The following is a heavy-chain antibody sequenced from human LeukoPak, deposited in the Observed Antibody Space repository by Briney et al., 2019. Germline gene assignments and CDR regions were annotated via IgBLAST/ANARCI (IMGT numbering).Heavy chain of an antibody. J-gene: IGHJ4*02. CDR2: IWYVESDT. D-gene: IGHD3-16*01. CDR1: GFTFNSYG. V-gene: IGHV3-33*01. CDR3: ARDTRGRDLDY. Sequence: PGGSLRLSGAASGFTFNSYGMHWVRQAPGKGLEWVAVIWYVESDTSYADSVKGRFTISRDNSKNTLYLQMNSLRAEDTAVYFCARDTRGRDLDYWGQGTLVTVSS.